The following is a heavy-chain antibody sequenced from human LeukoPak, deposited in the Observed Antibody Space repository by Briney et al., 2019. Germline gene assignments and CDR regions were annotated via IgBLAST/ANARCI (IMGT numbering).Heavy chain of an antibody. CDR1: GFTDSSTY. Sequence: GGSLRLSCAASGFTDSSTYMSWVRQAPGKGLEWVSVIYTGGSTFYADSVKGRITISRDNSKNTLYLQMNSLRAEDTAVYYCARDGSDWDDDAFDIWGQGTMVTVSS. CDR3: ARDGSDWDDDAFDI. V-gene: IGHV3-66*01. D-gene: IGHD3-10*01. CDR2: IYTGGST. J-gene: IGHJ3*02.